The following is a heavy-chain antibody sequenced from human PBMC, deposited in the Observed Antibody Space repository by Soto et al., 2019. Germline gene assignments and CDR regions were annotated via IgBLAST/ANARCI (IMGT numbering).Heavy chain of an antibody. J-gene: IGHJ4*02. Sequence: SETLSLTGAVYVGSFSGYYWSWIRQPPGKGLEWIGEINHIGSTNYNPSLKSRVTISVDTSKNQFSLKLSSVTAADTAVYYCARRAYGSGSYYTFDCWGQETLVTVSS. CDR1: VGSFSGYY. CDR2: INHIGST. CDR3: ARRAYGSGSYYTFDC. V-gene: IGHV4-34*01. D-gene: IGHD3-10*01.